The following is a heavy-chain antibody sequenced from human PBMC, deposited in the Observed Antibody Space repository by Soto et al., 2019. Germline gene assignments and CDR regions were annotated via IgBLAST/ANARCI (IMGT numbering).Heavy chain of an antibody. CDR3: ARWYYDFWSGFFTHYFDP. Sequence: PSGPLSDTYGVYGGYLRPYHWSWIRQTPGKGLEWIAEINHSGTTNYNPSLESRVTISIDTSKNQFSLKLRSVTAADTAVYYCARWYYDFWSGFFTHYFDPWGQGTQVTVSS. CDR1: GGYLRPYH. J-gene: IGHJ5*02. V-gene: IGHV4-34*01. D-gene: IGHD3-3*01. CDR2: INHSGTT.